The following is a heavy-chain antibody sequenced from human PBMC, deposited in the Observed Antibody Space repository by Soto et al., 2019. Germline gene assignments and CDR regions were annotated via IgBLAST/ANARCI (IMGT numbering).Heavy chain of an antibody. D-gene: IGHD3-10*01. CDR3: ARGGYCSGSGSYFLLRWFDP. J-gene: IGHJ5*02. V-gene: IGHV1-8*01. CDR2: MNPNSGNT. CDR1: GYTFTSHD. Sequence: ASVKVSCKASGYTFTSHDINWVRQATGQGLEWMGWMNPNSGNTGYAQKFQGRVTMTRNTSISTAYMELSSLRSEDTAVYYCARGGYCSGSGSYFLLRWFDPWGQGTLVTISS.